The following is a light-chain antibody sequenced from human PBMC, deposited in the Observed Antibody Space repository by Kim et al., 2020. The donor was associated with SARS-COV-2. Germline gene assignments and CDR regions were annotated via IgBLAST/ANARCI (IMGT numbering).Light chain of an antibody. V-gene: IGLV3-1*01. CDR1: NLGDKY. J-gene: IGLJ2*01. CDR2: QDT. Sequence: LSPGQTPSITCSGDNLGDKYACWYQQKPGQSPVLVIYQDTKRPSGISERISGSNSGNTATLTISGTQAMDEADYYCQAWDSSLVVFGGGTQLTVL. CDR3: QAWDSSLVV.